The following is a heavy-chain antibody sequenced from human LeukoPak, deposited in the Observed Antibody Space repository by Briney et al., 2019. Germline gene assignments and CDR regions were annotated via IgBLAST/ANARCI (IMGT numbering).Heavy chain of an antibody. V-gene: IGHV3-48*03. CDR1: GFTFSSYE. D-gene: IGHD3-10*02. CDR3: AELGITTIGGV. J-gene: IGHJ6*04. Sequence: GGSLRLFCAASGFTFSSYEMNWVRQAPGKGLEWVSYISSSGSTIYYADSVKGRFTISRDNAKNSLYLQMNSLRAEDTAVYYCAELGITTIGGVWGKGTTVTISS. CDR2: ISSSGSTI.